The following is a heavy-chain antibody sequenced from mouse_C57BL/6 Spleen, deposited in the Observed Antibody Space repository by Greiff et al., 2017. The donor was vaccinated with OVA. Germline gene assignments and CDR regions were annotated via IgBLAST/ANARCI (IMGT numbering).Heavy chain of an antibody. Sequence: EVQLQQSGPELVKPGASVTIPCKASGYTFTDYNMDWVKQSHGKSLEWIGDINPNNGGTIYNQKFKGKATLTVDKSSSTAYMQLRRLTSEDSAVYYCARGLRREWYFDVWGTGTTVTVSS. CDR3: ARGLRREWYFDV. D-gene: IGHD2-4*01. V-gene: IGHV1-18*01. CDR2: INPNNGGT. J-gene: IGHJ1*03. CDR1: GYTFTDYN.